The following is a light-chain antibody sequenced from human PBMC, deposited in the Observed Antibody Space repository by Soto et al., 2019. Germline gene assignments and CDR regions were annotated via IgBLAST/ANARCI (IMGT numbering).Light chain of an antibody. CDR3: QQYNNWPGT. Sequence: EIVMTQSPATLSVSPGESATLSCRASQSISSNLARYQQKPGQAPRLLIYAASTRATGVPARFTVSGSGREFTLTISSLQSEDLAIYYCQQYNNWPGTFGQGTKVEIK. CDR2: AAS. J-gene: IGKJ1*01. CDR1: QSISSN. V-gene: IGKV3-15*01.